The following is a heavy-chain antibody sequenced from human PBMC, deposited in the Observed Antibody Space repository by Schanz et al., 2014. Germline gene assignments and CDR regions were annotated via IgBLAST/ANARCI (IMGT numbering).Heavy chain of an antibody. V-gene: IGHV4-59*10. CDR1: GGSIRSYF. D-gene: IGHD3-10*01. J-gene: IGHJ4*02. CDR2: IYTSGST. CDR3: ARGLRPFAELSAY. Sequence: QVQLQQWGAGLLKPSETLSLTCTVSGGSIRSYFWSWIRQPPGKGLEWIGRIYTSGSTNYNPSLKSRVTISLDTSKNQFSLKLSSVTAADTAVYYCARGLRPFAELSAYWGQGTLVTVSS.